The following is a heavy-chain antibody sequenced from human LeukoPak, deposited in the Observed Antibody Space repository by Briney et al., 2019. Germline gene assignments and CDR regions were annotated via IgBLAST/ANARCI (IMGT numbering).Heavy chain of an antibody. CDR2: IKQDGSEK. Sequence: GGSLRLSCAASGFTFSSYWMSWVRQAPGKGLEWVANIKQDGSEKYYVDSVKGRFTISRDNAKNSLYLQMNGLRAEDTAVYYCARDCSPLGGWYDDWGQGTLVTVSS. D-gene: IGHD6-19*01. V-gene: IGHV3-7*01. CDR3: ARDCSPLGGWYDD. CDR1: GFTFSSYW. J-gene: IGHJ4*02.